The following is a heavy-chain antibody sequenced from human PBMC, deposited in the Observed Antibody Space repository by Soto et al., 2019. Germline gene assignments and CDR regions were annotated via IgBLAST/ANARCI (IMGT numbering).Heavy chain of an antibody. CDR1: GFTFSDHY. J-gene: IGHJ4*02. Sequence: EVQLVESGGGLVQPGGSLRLSCAASGFTFSDHYMDWARQAPGKGLEWVGRIRNKANSYTTEYAASVKGRFTVSRDDSKNSLYLQMNSLKTEDTAVYYCARAAPYSAFHYWGQGTLVTVSS. CDR2: IRNKANSYTT. CDR3: ARAAPYSAFHY. V-gene: IGHV3-72*01. D-gene: IGHD5-12*01.